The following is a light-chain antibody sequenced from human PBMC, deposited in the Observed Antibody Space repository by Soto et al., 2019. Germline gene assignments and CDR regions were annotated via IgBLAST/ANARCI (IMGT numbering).Light chain of an antibody. CDR2: DTF. Sequence: EIVLTQSPATLSLSPGERVTLSCRASQSVSTFVAWYQHKPGQAPRPVIYDTFKRATGVPDRFSGGGSGTAFTLTISSLEPEDFAVYYCQQRARWPMPFGQGTRLELK. V-gene: IGKV3-11*01. CDR3: QQRARWPMP. J-gene: IGKJ5*01. CDR1: QSVSTF.